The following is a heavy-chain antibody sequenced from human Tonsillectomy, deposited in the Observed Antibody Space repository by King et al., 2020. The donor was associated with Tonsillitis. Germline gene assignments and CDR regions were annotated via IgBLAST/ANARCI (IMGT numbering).Heavy chain of an antibody. CDR2: VYYSGST. Sequence: HVQLQESGPGLVKPSETLSLTCSVSGDSVDNYYWSWIRQPPGKGLEWIGYVYYSGSTSYNPPLKSRLTISLDTSENHFSLRLKSVTAADTAVYFCARITFGGNYRPYYFDYWGQGMLVTVSS. CDR3: ARITFGGNYRPYYFDY. V-gene: IGHV4-59*02. J-gene: IGHJ4*02. CDR1: GDSVDNYY. D-gene: IGHD3-16*01.